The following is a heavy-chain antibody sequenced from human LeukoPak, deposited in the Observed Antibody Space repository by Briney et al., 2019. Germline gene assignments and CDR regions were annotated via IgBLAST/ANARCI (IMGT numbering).Heavy chain of an antibody. CDR1: GFTFSSYA. J-gene: IGHJ4*02. D-gene: IGHD3-22*01. CDR2: ISGSGVKT. V-gene: IGHV3-23*01. Sequence: TGGSLRLSCAASGFTFSSYAMTWVRQAPGKGLEWVSVISGSGVKTYYADSVKGRFTISRDNSQNTLYLQMNSLRAEDTAVYYCARGHYYDSSGLDYWGQGTLVTVSS. CDR3: ARGHYYDSSGLDY.